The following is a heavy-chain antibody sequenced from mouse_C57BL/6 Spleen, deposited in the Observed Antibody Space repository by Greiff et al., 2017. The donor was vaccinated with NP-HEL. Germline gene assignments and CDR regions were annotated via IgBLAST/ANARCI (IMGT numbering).Heavy chain of an antibody. CDR3: ARGDYYGSSYGWYFDV. CDR1: GYTFTTYP. D-gene: IGHD1-1*01. Sequence: VQLQQSGAELVKPGASVKMSCKASGYTFTTYPIEWMKQNHGKSLEWIGNFHPYNDDTKYNEKFKGKATLTVEKSSSTVYLALSRLTSDDSAVYYCARGDYYGSSYGWYFDVWGTGTTVTVSS. V-gene: IGHV1-47*01. CDR2: FHPYNDDT. J-gene: IGHJ1*03.